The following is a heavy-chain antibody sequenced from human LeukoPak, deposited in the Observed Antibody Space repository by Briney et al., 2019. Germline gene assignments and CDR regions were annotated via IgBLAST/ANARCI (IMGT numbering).Heavy chain of an antibody. V-gene: IGHV4-34*01. Sequence: SETLSLTCGVSGGSFNGYYWTWIRQLPGKGLEWMGEINHSGNTIYNPSLKSRVTRSIDTSKNQISLNMTSVTAADTAVYYCARGRNWETFYHYCMDVWGNGTTVTVSS. CDR3: ARGRNWETFYHYCMDV. J-gene: IGHJ6*03. D-gene: IGHD1-14*01. CDR1: GGSFNGYY. CDR2: INHSGNT.